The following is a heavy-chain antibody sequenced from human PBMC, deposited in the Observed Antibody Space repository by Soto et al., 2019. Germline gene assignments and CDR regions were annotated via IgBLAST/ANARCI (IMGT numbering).Heavy chain of an antibody. CDR2: ISAYNGNT. V-gene: IGHV1-18*01. D-gene: IGHD3-22*01. CDR1: GYTFTSYG. CDR3: ARRARYYYDSSGYYYGAFDI. Sequence: ASVKVSCKASGYTFTSYGISWLRQGPGQGLEWMGWISAYNGNTNYAQKLQGRVTMTTDTSTSTAYMELRSLRSDDTAVYYCARRARYYYDSSGYYYGAFDIWGQGTMVTVSS. J-gene: IGHJ3*02.